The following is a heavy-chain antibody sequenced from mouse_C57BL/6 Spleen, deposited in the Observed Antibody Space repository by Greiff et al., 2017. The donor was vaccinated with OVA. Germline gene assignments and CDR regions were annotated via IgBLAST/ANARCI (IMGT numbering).Heavy chain of an antibody. CDR2: IDPSDSYT. D-gene: IGHD3-1*01. J-gene: IGHJ4*01. CDR3: ERFGREGRLKNYAMDY. V-gene: IGHV1-50*01. CDR1: GYTFTSYW. Sequence: VQLQQPGAELVKPGASVKLSCKASGYTFTSYWMQWVKQRPGQGLEWIGEIDPSDSYTNYNQKFKGKATLTVDTSSSTAYMQLSSLTSEDSEGYYCERFGREGRLKNYAMDYWGQGTSVTVSS.